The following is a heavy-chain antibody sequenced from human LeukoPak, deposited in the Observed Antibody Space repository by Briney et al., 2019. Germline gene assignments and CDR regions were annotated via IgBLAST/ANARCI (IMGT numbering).Heavy chain of an antibody. D-gene: IGHD2-21*01. CDR3: ATDMVGYCGDVTCYSEAY. CDR1: GYSLTALS. CDR2: FDPEVGKT. J-gene: IGHJ4*02. V-gene: IGHV1-24*01. Sequence: ASVKVSCKVSGYSLTALSMHWGRQAPGKGLEWMGGFDPEVGKTMYAEKLDGRLTVTDDTSTDTAYMQLSSLRLEDTAVYYCATDMVGYCGDVTCYSEAYWGQGTLVTVSS.